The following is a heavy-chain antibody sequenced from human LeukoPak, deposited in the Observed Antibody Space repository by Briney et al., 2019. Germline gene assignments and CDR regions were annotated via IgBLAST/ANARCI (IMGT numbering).Heavy chain of an antibody. CDR3: ARGMMAPYYFDY. J-gene: IGHJ4*02. CDR1: GGSFSGYY. V-gene: IGHV4-34*01. Sequence: PSETLSLTCAVYGGSFSGYYWSWIRQPPGKGLEWIGEINHSGSTNYNPSLKSRVTISVDTSKNQFSLKLSSVTAADTAVYYCARGMMAPYYFDYWGQRTLVTVSS. D-gene: IGHD3-16*01. CDR2: INHSGST.